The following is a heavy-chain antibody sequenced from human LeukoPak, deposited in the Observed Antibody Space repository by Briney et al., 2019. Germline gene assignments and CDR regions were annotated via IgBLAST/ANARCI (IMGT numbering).Heavy chain of an antibody. CDR1: GYTLTELS. CDR2: FDPEDGET. Sequence: GASVKVSCKVSGYTLTELSMHWVRQAPGKGLEWMRGFDPEDGETIYAQKFQGRVTMTEDTSTDTAYMELSSLRSEDTAVYYCATGRYSSSWLHFDYWGQGTLVTVSS. CDR3: ATGRYSSSWLHFDY. J-gene: IGHJ4*02. D-gene: IGHD6-13*01. V-gene: IGHV1-24*01.